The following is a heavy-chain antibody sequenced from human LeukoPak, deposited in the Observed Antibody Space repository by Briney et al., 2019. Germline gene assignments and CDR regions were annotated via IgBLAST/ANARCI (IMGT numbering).Heavy chain of an antibody. J-gene: IGHJ6*03. Sequence: PSETLSLTCTVSGGSISSYYWSWIRQPAGKGLEWIGRIYTSGSTNYNPSLKSRVTISVDTSKNQFSLKLSSVTAADTAVYYCARSSGSYLRATYYYYYMDVWGKGTTVTISS. V-gene: IGHV4-4*07. CDR3: ARSSGSYLRATYYYYYMDV. D-gene: IGHD1-26*01. CDR1: GGSISSYY. CDR2: IYTSGST.